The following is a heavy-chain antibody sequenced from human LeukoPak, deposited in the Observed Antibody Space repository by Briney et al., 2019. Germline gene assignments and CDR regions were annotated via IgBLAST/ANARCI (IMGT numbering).Heavy chain of an antibody. J-gene: IGHJ6*02. Sequence: SETLSLTCAVSGVSMSDFYWTWIRQPPGKGLEWIGYIYYSGSTNYNPSLKSRVTISVDTSKNQFSLKLSSVTAADTAVYYCAREAHHYYYGMDVWGQGTTVTVSS. CDR3: AREAHHYYYGMDV. CDR1: GVSMSDFY. V-gene: IGHV4-59*01. CDR2: IYYSGST.